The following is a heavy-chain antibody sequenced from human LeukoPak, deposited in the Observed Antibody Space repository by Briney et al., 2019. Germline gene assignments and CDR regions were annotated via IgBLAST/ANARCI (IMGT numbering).Heavy chain of an antibody. CDR1: GGSVSSGSYY. V-gene: IGHV4-61*01. J-gene: IGHJ6*02. CDR3: ARDRCSSTSCPPSPLGYYYYGMDV. D-gene: IGHD2-2*01. CDR2: IFYSGGT. Sequence: KSSETLSLTCTVSGGSVSSGSYYWSWIRQPPGRGLEWFGKIFYSGGTNYNPSLKSRVTISVDTSKNQFSLKLSSVTAADTAVYYCARDRCSSTSCPPSPLGYYYYGMDVWGQGTTVTVSS.